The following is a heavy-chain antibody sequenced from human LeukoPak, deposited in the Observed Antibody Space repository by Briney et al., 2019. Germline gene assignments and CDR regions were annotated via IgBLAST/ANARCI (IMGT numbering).Heavy chain of an antibody. CDR3: ARLPPLWTTPNFDY. CDR1: GYIFTGYW. CDR2: IYPGDSDT. Sequence: GESLKISCKAFGYIFTGYWIGWVRQMPGKGLEWMGIIYPGDSDTRYSPSFQGQVTISADKSISTAYLQWSSLKASDTAMYYCARLPPLWTTPNFDYWGQGTLVTVSS. V-gene: IGHV5-51*01. D-gene: IGHD5-18*01. J-gene: IGHJ4*02.